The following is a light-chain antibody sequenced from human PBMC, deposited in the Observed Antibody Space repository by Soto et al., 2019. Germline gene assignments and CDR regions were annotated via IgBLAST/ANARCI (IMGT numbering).Light chain of an antibody. V-gene: IGKV4-1*01. Sequence: DIVMTQSPDSLAVSLGERATINCKSSQSVLYSSNNKNYLAWYQQKPGQPPKLLIYWASTRESGVPDRFSGSGSGTDITLTICSLQAEDVAVYYCQQYYSTPLTFGGGTKV. CDR2: WAS. CDR3: QQYYSTPLT. CDR1: QSVLYSSNNKNY. J-gene: IGKJ4*01.